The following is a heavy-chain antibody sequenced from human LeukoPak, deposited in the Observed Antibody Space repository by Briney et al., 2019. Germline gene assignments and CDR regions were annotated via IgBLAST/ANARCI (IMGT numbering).Heavy chain of an antibody. Sequence: GGSLRLSCAASGFTFSSYSMNWVRQAPGKGLEWVSSISSSSYIYYADSVKGRFTISRDNAKNSLYLQMNSLRAEDTAVYYCARDLAVGATVDYWGQGTLVTVSS. V-gene: IGHV3-21*01. D-gene: IGHD1-26*01. CDR2: ISSSSYI. J-gene: IGHJ4*02. CDR1: GFTFSSYS. CDR3: ARDLAVGATVDY.